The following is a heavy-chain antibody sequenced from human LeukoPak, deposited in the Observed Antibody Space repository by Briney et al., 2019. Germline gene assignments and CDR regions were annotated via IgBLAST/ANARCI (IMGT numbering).Heavy chain of an antibody. Sequence: PSETLSLTCTVSGGSISSYYWSWIRQPPGKGLEWIGYIYYSGSTSYNPSLKSRVTISVDTSKNQFSLKLSSVTAADTAVYYCARGAVLRYFDWLPPDVWGQGTTVTVSS. V-gene: IGHV4-59*01. J-gene: IGHJ6*02. CDR1: GGSISSYY. D-gene: IGHD3-9*01. CDR2: IYYSGST. CDR3: ARGAVLRYFDWLPPDV.